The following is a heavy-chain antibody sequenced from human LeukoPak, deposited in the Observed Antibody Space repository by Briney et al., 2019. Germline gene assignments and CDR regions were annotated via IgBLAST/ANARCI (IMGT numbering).Heavy chain of an antibody. Sequence: KPSETLSLTCAVYGGSFSGYYWSWLRQPPGKGLEWIGEINHSGSTNYNPSLKSRVTISVDTSKNQFSLKLSSVTAADTAVYYCARGGLGYCSGGSCVYPSRYYYYMDVWGKGTTVTVSS. J-gene: IGHJ6*03. V-gene: IGHV4-34*01. CDR1: GGSFSGYY. CDR3: ARGGLGYCSGGSCVYPSRYYYYMDV. CDR2: INHSGST. D-gene: IGHD2-15*01.